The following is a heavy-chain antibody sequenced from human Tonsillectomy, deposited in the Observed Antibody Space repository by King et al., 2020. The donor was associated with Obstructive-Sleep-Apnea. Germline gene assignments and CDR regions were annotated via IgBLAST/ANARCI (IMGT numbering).Heavy chain of an antibody. CDR3: ARGSFRGIAVANSNVGLYFDY. CDR2: TIPILGVA. J-gene: IGHJ4*02. D-gene: IGHD6-19*01. Sequence: QLVQSGAEVKKPGSSVKVSCKASGNTFSSYAISWVRQAPGQGLEWMGRTIPILGVANYAQKFQGRVTITADKSTSTAYMELSSLRSEDTAVYYCARGSFRGIAVANSNVGLYFDYWGQGTLVTVSS. CDR1: GNTFSSYA. V-gene: IGHV1-69*09.